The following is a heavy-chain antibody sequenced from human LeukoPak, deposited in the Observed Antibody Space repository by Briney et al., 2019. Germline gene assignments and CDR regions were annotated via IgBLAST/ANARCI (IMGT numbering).Heavy chain of an antibody. D-gene: IGHD2-2*01. V-gene: IGHV1-18*01. Sequence: GASVKVSCKASGGDFNIYTFNRVRQAPGQGLEWMGWISAYNGNTNYAQKLQGRVTMTTDTSTSTAYMELRSLRSDDTAVYYCARGGVPAARARFDPWGQGTLVTVSS. CDR1: GGDFNIYT. J-gene: IGHJ5*02. CDR2: ISAYNGNT. CDR3: ARGGVPAARARFDP.